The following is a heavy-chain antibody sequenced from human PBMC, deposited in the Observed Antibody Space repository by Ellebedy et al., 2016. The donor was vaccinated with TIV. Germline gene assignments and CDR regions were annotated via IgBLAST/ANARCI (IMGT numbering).Heavy chain of an antibody. CDR3: ARGALKGHCSGTPCRVFDF. V-gene: IGHV4-38-2*02. CDR1: GYSISSDYY. J-gene: IGHJ4*02. Sequence: GSLRLSXTVSGYSISSDYYWGWIRQPPGKGLEWIGSMYHSGSTYYNPSLKSRVTISVDTSKTQFYLNLSSVTAADTAVYYCARGALKGHCSGTPCRVFDFWGQGTLVAVSS. CDR2: MYHSGST. D-gene: IGHD2-2*01.